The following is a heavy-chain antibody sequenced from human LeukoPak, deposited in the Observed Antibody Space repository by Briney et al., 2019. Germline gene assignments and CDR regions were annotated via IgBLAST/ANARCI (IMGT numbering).Heavy chain of an antibody. CDR2: ISWDGDDI. D-gene: IGHD6-13*01. CDR3: VQDSRPGIRYSSSWYGDNWFDP. J-gene: IGHJ5*02. V-gene: IGHV3-9*01. CDR1: GFTFHDYA. Sequence: HSGRSLRLSCAASGFTFHDYAMHWVRQAPGKGLEWGSGISWDGDDIGYVDSVKGRFTISRDNAKNSLYLHMNSLRPEDTALYYCVQDSRPGIRYSSSWYGDNWFDPWGQGTLVTVSS.